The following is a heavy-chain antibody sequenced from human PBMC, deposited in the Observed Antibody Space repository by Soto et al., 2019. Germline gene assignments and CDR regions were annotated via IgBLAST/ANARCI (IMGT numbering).Heavy chain of an antibody. CDR1: GCTFSSYA. J-gene: IGHJ6*02. Sequence: SVKVSCKASGCTFSSYAISWVRQAPGQGLEWMGGIIPIFGTANYAQKFQGRVTITADKSTSTAYMEPSSLRSEDTAVYYCARDIFPEYGDYPHVGGMDVWGQGTPVTVSS. CDR2: IIPIFGTA. D-gene: IGHD4-17*01. CDR3: ARDIFPEYGDYPHVGGMDV. V-gene: IGHV1-69*06.